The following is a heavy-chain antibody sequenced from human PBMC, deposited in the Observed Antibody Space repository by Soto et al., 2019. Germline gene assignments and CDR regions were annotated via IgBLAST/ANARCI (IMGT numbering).Heavy chain of an antibody. CDR2: IYYSGST. Sequence: SETLSLTCTVSGGSISSYYWSWIRQPPGKGLEWIGYIYYSGSTNYNPSLKSRVTISVDTSKNQFSLKVTSVTAADTAVYYCARVSGSYYYGMDVWGEGTTVTVSS. V-gene: IGHV4-59*12. CDR3: ARVSGSYYYGMDV. J-gene: IGHJ6*04. CDR1: GGSISSYY.